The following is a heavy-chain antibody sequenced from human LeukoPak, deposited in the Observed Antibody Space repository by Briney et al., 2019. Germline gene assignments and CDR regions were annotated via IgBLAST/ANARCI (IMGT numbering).Heavy chain of an antibody. J-gene: IGHJ4*02. Sequence: PSETLSLTCTVSGGSISSSSYYWGWIRQPPGKGLEWIGSIYYSGSTYYNPSLKSRVTISVDTSKNQFSLKLSSVTAADTAVYYCASTQQSYFDYWGQGTLVTVSS. D-gene: IGHD6-13*01. CDR3: ASTQQSYFDY. CDR1: GGSISSSSYY. V-gene: IGHV4-39*07. CDR2: IYYSGST.